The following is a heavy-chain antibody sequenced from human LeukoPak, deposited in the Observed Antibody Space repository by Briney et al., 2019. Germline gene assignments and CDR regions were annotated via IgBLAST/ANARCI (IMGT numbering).Heavy chain of an antibody. J-gene: IGHJ4*02. CDR3: AKGSGIAVAGNFDY. CDR1: GFTFSSYA. CDR2: ISGSGGST. Sequence: PGGSLRLSCAASGFTFSSYAMSWVRQAPGKGLEWVSAISGSGGSTYYADSVKGRFTISRDNSKNTLYLQMNSLRAEETAVYYCAKGSGIAVAGNFDYWGQGTLVTVSS. V-gene: IGHV3-23*01. D-gene: IGHD6-19*01.